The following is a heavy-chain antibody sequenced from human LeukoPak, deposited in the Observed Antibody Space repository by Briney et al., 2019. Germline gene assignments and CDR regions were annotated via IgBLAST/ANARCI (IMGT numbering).Heavy chain of an antibody. Sequence: GGSLRLSCEAFGFTFSNYEMNWVRQAPGKGLEWISYISKTGDNIDYADSVKGRFTISRDNAKNSLFLQMHSLRANDTAVYYCARDTKDYWGQGTLVTVSS. CDR2: ISKTGDNI. V-gene: IGHV3-48*03. D-gene: IGHD2-8*01. J-gene: IGHJ4*02. CDR1: GFTFSNYE. CDR3: ARDTKDY.